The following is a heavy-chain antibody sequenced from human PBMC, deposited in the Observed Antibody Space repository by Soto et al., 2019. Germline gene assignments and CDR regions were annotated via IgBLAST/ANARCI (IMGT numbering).Heavy chain of an antibody. V-gene: IGHV3-23*01. CDR1: GITFSGYA. CDR3: AKDRTYCSGGSCYHDAFDI. J-gene: IGHJ3*02. CDR2: ISGRGGST. D-gene: IGHD2-15*01. Sequence: GGSLRLSCAASGITFSGYAMSWDHQAPGKGLGWVSAISGRGGSTYYADSVKGRFTISRDNSKNTLYLQMNSLRAEDTAVYYCAKDRTYCSGGSCYHDAFDIWGQGTMVTVSS.